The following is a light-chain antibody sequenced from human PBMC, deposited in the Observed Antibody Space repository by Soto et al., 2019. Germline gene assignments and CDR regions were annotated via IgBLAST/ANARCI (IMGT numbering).Light chain of an antibody. CDR2: AAS. CDR3: QQANSFPLT. J-gene: IGKJ4*02. Sequence: DLEMTQSPSSVSASVGDTVTITCRASRDVRDWLAWYQQRPGTAPKVLIYAASTLQSGVPSRFSGSGSGTLFTLTISSLQPEDFATYYCQQANSFPLTFGGGTKVEIK. V-gene: IGKV1-12*01. CDR1: RDVRDW.